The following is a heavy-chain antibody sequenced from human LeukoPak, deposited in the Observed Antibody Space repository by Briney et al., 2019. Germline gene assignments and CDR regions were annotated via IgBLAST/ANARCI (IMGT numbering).Heavy chain of an antibody. CDR3: AKRGVVIRVILVGFHKESYYFDS. J-gene: IGHJ4*02. CDR2: ISDTGGRT. Sequence: GGSLRLSCPVSGITLSNYGMTWVRQAPGKGLEWVAGISDTGGRTNYADSVKGRFTISRDNPKNTLYLQRNSLRAEDTAVYFCAKRGVVIRVILVGFHKESYYFDSWGQGALVTVSS. V-gene: IGHV3-23*01. CDR1: GITLSNYG. D-gene: IGHD3-22*01.